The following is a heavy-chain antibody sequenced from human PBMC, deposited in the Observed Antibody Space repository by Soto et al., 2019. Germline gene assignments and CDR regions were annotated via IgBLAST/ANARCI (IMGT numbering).Heavy chain of an antibody. CDR3: ARGGLGYNWFDP. CDR1: GGTFSSYA. J-gene: IGHJ5*02. V-gene: IGHV1-69*13. D-gene: IGHD6-19*01. Sequence: GASVKVSCKASGGTFSSYAISWVRQAPGQGLEWMGGIIPIFGTANYAQKFQGRVTITADESTSTAYMELSSLRSEDTAVYYCARGGLGYNWFDPWGQGTLVTVSS. CDR2: IIPIFGTA.